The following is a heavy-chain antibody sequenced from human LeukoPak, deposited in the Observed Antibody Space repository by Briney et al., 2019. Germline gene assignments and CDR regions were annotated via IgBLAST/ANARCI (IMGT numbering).Heavy chain of an antibody. D-gene: IGHD6-13*01. CDR1: GGSISSGSYY. CDR3: ALQQLLLIGAFDI. V-gene: IGHV4-61*02. Sequence: SETLSLTCTVSGGSISSGSYYWSWIRQPAGKGLEWIGRIYTSGSTNYNPSLKSRVTISVDKSKNQFSLKLSSVTAADTAVYYCALQQLLLIGAFDIWGQGTMVTVSS. CDR2: IYTSGST. J-gene: IGHJ3*02.